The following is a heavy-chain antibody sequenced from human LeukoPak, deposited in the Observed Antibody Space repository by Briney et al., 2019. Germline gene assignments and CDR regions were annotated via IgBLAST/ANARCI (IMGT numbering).Heavy chain of an antibody. CDR3: ARDTYYYDSSGYWADY. D-gene: IGHD3-22*01. J-gene: IGHJ4*02. Sequence: SETLSLTCAVYGGSFSGYYWSWIRQPPGKGLEWIGEINHSGSTNYNPSLKSRVTISVDTSKNQFSLKLSSVTAADTAVYYCARDTYYYDSSGYWADYWGQGTLVTVSS. CDR1: GGSFSGYY. CDR2: INHSGST. V-gene: IGHV4-34*01.